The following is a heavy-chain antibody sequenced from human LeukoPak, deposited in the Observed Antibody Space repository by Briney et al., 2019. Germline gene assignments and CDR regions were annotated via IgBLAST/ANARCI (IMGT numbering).Heavy chain of an antibody. D-gene: IGHD5-24*01. V-gene: IGHV3-21*01. CDR1: GFTFSSYW. Sequence: KPGGSLRLSCAASGFTFSSYWMHWVRQAPGKGLEWVSSISSSSSYIYYADSVKGRFTISRDNAKNSLYLQMNSLRAEDTAVYYCARVESGMATINSGFDYWGQGTLVTVSS. J-gene: IGHJ4*02. CDR2: ISSSSSYI. CDR3: ARVESGMATINSGFDY.